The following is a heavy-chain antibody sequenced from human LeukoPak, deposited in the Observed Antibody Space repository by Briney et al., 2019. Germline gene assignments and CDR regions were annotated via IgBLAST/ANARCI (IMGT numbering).Heavy chain of an antibody. V-gene: IGHV4-4*07. CDR1: GDSISNYY. CDR3: ARENREDVGSGHQYDS. J-gene: IGHJ5*01. D-gene: IGHD2-15*01. Sequence: PSETLSLTCTVSGDSISNYYWGWIRQPAGKGLEWIGRIYTSGSTDYNPSLKSRVTISVDKSKNQFSLKLSSVTAADTAIYYCARENREDVGSGHQYDSWGQGTLATVSS. CDR2: IYTSGST.